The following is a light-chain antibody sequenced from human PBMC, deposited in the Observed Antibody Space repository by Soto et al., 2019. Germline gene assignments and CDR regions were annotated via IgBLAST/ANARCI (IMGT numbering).Light chain of an antibody. J-gene: IGLJ2*01. V-gene: IGLV2-8*01. Sequence: QSALTQPPSASGSPGQSVTISCTGTSSDVGGYKFVSWYQQHPGKVPKLMIYEVNKRPSGVPDRFSGSKSGNTASLTVSGLQAEDEDDYYCSSYEGSNNLLFGGGTKLTVL. CDR3: SSYEGSNNLL. CDR1: SSDVGGYKF. CDR2: EVN.